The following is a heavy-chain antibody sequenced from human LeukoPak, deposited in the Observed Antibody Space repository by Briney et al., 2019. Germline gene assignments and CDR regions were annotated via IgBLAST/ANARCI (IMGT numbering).Heavy chain of an antibody. CDR2: IYYTGNT. D-gene: IGHD3-22*01. J-gene: IGHJ4*02. V-gene: IGHV4-39*07. CDR3: ARGPYYYDSSGYYYSYYFDY. Sequence: PSETLSLTCTVSGDSINSTYYYWGWIRQSPGKGLEWIGTIYYTGNTFYNPSLKSRVTMSVDTSKNQFSLKLSSVTAADTAVYYCARGPYYYDSSGYYYSYYFDYWGQGTLVTVSS. CDR1: GDSINSTYYY.